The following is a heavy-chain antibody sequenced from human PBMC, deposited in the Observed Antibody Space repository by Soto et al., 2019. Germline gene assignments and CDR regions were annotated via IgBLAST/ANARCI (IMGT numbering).Heavy chain of an antibody. CDR2: IWYDGSNK. CDR1: GFTFSSYG. D-gene: IGHD1-26*01. Sequence: LRLSCAASGFTFSSYGMHWVRQAPGKGLEWVAVIWYDGSNKYYADSVKGRFTISRDNSKNTLYLQMNSLRAEDTAVYYCAKEAREVPFDYWGQGTLVTVSS. V-gene: IGHV3-33*06. CDR3: AKEAREVPFDY. J-gene: IGHJ4*02.